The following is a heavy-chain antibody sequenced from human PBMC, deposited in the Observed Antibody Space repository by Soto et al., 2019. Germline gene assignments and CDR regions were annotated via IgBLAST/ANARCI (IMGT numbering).Heavy chain of an antibody. CDR3: ARGGNPIDD. CDR2: ISAYNGNT. CDR1: GYTCTNFG. V-gene: IGHV1-18*01. D-gene: IGHD3-16*01. J-gene: IGHJ4*02. Sequence: QVQLVQSGAEVKKPGGSVTVACKASGYTCTNFGISWVRQAPGQGLDWMGWISAYNGNTNYAQNIQGRVTMTTDTSTSTAYMELRSLRSDDTAVYYCARGGNPIDDWGQGTMVTVSS.